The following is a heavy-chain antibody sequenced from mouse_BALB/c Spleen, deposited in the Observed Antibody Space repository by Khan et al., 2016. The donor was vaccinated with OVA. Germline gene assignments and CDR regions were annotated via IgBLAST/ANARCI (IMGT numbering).Heavy chain of an antibody. D-gene: IGHD1-1*01. CDR2: ISYSDST. CDR3: ARGNYYGYYFDY. CDR1: GYSITSNYA. V-gene: IGHV3-2*02. J-gene: IGHJ2*01. Sequence: EVKLQESRPGLVKPSQSLSLTCTVTGYSITSNYAWNWIRQFPGNKLEWMGYISYSDSTSYSPSLKSRISITRDTSQNQFFLQLNSVTTEDTATYYCARGNYYGYYFDYWGQGTTLTVSS.